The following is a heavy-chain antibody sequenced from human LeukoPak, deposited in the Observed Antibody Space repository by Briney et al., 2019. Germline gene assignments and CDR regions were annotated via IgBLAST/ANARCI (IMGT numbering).Heavy chain of an antibody. D-gene: IGHD6-13*01. CDR3: ARASQPGFWYFDL. V-gene: IGHV3-48*03. CDR1: GFTFSSYD. Sequence: PGGSLRLSCAVSGFTFSSYDMNWVRQAPGKGLEWVSYSSNSGSTMYYADSMKGRFTISRDNAKNSPYLQMNSLRAEDTAVYYCARASQPGFWYFDLWGRGTLVTVSS. J-gene: IGHJ2*01. CDR2: SSNSGSTM.